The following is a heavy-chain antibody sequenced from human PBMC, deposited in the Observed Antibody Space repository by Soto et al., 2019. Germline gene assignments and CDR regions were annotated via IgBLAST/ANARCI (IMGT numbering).Heavy chain of an antibody. CDR3: ARDIESVTAKHFFYYYAMDV. J-gene: IGHJ6*02. CDR2: VSANNGHT. V-gene: IGHV1-18*01. Sequence: ASVKVSCKASGFTFSNYGLNWGRQAPGRGLEWMGWVSANNGHTNYAQNLQGRVSMTADTSTSTAYMELRGLTFDDTAVYYCARDIESVTAKHFFYYYAMDVWGQGTTVTVSS. D-gene: IGHD2-8*01. CDR1: GFTFSNYG.